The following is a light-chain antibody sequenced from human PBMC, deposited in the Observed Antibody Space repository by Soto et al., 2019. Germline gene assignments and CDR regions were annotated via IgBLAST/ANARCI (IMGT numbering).Light chain of an antibody. CDR2: AAS. J-gene: IGKJ1*01. V-gene: IGKV1-8*01. CDR3: QQYYSYPRT. CDR1: QGISSY. Sequence: QLTQSPSSLFASTGDRVTITCRASQGISSYLDWYQQKPGKAPKLLIYAASTLQSGVPSRFSGSGSGTDFTLTISCLQSEDFATYYCQQYYSYPRTFGQGTKVDI.